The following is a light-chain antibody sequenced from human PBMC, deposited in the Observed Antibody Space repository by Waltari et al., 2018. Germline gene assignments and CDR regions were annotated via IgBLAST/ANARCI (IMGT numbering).Light chain of an antibody. CDR2: GAS. J-gene: IGKJ1*01. CDR1: QRISRD. CDR3: QQYYRWWT. Sequence: EIVMTQSPSTLPVSPGERDTLSCRASQRISRDLAGYQQKPGQAPRLLIYGASTRATGIPDRFSGSGSGTEFTLTISSLQSEDFAVYYCQQYYRWWTFGLGTKVERK. V-gene: IGKV3-15*01.